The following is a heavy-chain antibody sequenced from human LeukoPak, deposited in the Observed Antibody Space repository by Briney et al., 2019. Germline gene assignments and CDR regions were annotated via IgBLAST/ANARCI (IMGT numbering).Heavy chain of an antibody. Sequence: ASVKVSCKASGYTFTGYYIHWVRQAPGQGLEWMGIINPTGGSTIYAQNFQGRVTMTRDTSTNTVYMELSSLRSEDTAVYYCARAQFFRLGELDFDYWGQGTLVTVSS. CDR3: ARAQFFRLGELDFDY. D-gene: IGHD3-16*01. CDR1: GYTFTGYY. J-gene: IGHJ4*02. V-gene: IGHV1-46*01. CDR2: INPTGGST.